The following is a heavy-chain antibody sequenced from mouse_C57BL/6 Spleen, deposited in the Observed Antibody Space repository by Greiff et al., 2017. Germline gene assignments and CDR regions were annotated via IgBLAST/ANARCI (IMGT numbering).Heavy chain of an antibody. CDR3: TRVNWDGYFDY. V-gene: IGHV5-9-1*02. CDR1: GFTFSSYA. CDR2: ISSGGDYI. J-gene: IGHJ2*01. D-gene: IGHD4-1*01. Sequence: EVNVVESGEGLVKPGGSLKLSCAASGFTFSSYAMSWVRQTPEKRLEWVAYISSGGDYIYYADTVKGRFTISRDNARNTLYLQMSSLKSEDTAMYYCTRVNWDGYFDYWGQGTTLTVSS.